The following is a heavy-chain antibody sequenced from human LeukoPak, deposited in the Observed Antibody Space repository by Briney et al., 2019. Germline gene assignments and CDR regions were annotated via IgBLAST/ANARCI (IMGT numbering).Heavy chain of an antibody. V-gene: IGHV4-4*02. CDR3: ARAGDYCLEH. Sequence: SETLSLTCAVSGYSLSSGYWWNWVRQSPGKGLEWIGEISHSGSTNYNPSLKSRVTISLDKSTNQLSLQLTSVTAADTAVYHCARAGDYCLEHWGQGILVSVSS. J-gene: IGHJ4*02. D-gene: IGHD2-15*01. CDR2: ISHSGST. CDR1: GYSLSSGYW.